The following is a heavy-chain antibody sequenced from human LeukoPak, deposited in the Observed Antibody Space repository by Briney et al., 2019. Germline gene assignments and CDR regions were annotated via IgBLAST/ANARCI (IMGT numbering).Heavy chain of an antibody. CDR3: ASLLVAGVASVDY. CDR2: IYYNGVS. D-gene: IGHD6-19*01. V-gene: IGHV4-34*11. J-gene: IGHJ4*02. CDR1: GGSFSGYY. Sequence: PSETLSLTCAVYGGSFSGYYWSWIRQPPGKGLEWIAYIYYNGVSNYNPSLKSRVIISVDSSKNQFSLKLTSVTAADTAVYYCASLLVAGVASVDYWGQGTLVTVSS.